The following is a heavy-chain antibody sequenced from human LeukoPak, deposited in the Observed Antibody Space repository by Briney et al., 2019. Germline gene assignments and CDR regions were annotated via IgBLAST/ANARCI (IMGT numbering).Heavy chain of an antibody. V-gene: IGHV4-59*10. D-gene: IGHD3-22*01. CDR1: GGSFSGYY. CDR3: ARVTAYYYDSSGYVESDAFDI. CDR2: IYTSGST. Sequence: PSETLSLTCAVYGGSFSGYYWSWIRQPAGKGLEWIGRIYTSGSTNYNPSLKSRVTISVDTSKNQFSLKLSSVTAADTAVYYCARVTAYYYDSSGYVESDAFDIWGQGTMVTVSS. J-gene: IGHJ3*02.